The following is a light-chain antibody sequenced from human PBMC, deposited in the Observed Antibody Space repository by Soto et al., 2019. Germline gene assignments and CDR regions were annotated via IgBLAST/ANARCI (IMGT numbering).Light chain of an antibody. J-gene: IGKJ5*01. V-gene: IGKV4-1*01. CDR3: QQYHSDPIT. CDR2: WAS. CDR1: QSVLSNSNNKHY. Sequence: DFVMTQSPDSLAVSLGERATINCRSSQSVLSNSNNKHYLAWFQQKPGQPPKLLLYWASARESGVPDRFSGSGSATDFTLTISSLQAEDVAVYYCQQYHSDPITFGQGTRLEIK.